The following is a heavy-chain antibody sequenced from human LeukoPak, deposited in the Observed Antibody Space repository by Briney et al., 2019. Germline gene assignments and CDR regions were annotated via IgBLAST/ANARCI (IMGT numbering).Heavy chain of an antibody. CDR1: GASINSHY. V-gene: IGHV4-4*07. J-gene: IGHJ4*02. CDR3: ARALNPLPGTYFFDY. Sequence: SETLSLTCSVSGASINSHYWTWIRQPAGKGLEWIGRIYISGSTNYSPSLKSRVTMSVDMSKNQFSLNLISVTAADTAVYYCARALNPLPGTYFFDYWGQGTLVTVSS. D-gene: IGHD2-15*01. CDR2: IYISGST.